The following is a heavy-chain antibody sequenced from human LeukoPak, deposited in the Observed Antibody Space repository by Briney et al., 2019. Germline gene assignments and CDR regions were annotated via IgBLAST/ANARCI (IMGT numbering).Heavy chain of an antibody. V-gene: IGHV4-4*07. J-gene: IGHJ5*02. CDR2: IYTSGST. CDR1: GGSISSYY. CDR3: ARDLMVRGVLNWFDP. Sequence: SETLSLTCTVSGGSISSYYWSWIRQPAGKGLEWIGRIYTSGSTNYNPSLKSRVTMSVDTSKNQFSLKLSSVTAADTAVYYSARDLMVRGVLNWFDPWGQGTLVTVSS. D-gene: IGHD3-10*01.